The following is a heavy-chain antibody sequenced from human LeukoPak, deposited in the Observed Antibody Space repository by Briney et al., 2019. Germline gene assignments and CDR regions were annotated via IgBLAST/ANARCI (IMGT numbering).Heavy chain of an antibody. CDR2: ISSSSSYI. Sequence: GGSLRLSCAASGFTFSSYSMNWVRQAPGKGLEWVSSISSSSSYIYYADSVKGRFTISRDNSQNTLYLQMNSLRAEDTAVYYCARGSSSWLSYFDYCGQGTLVTVSS. D-gene: IGHD6-13*01. J-gene: IGHJ4*02. V-gene: IGHV3-21*01. CDR3: ARGSSSWLSYFDY. CDR1: GFTFSSYS.